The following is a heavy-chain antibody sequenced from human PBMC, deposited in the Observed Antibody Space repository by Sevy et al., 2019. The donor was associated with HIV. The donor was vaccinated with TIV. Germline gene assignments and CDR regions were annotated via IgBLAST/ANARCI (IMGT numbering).Heavy chain of an antibody. J-gene: IGHJ4*01. D-gene: IGHD4-17*01. CDR3: AREGMDLVSVVAPRIRDYADYPFHF. V-gene: IGHV4-38-2*02. Sequence: SETLSLTCNVSGYSITNAYYWGWIRQPPGRGLEWIATIYHSGSTYYNPSFKSRVTISVDRSKNQFSLKVNSVTAADTAIYYCAREGMDLVSVVAPRIRDYADYPFHFWGQGTLVTVSS. CDR1: GYSITNAYY. CDR2: IYHSGST.